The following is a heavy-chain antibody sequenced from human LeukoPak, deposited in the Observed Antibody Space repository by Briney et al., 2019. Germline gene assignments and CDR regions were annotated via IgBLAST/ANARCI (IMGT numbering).Heavy chain of an antibody. Sequence: PGRSLRLSCAASGFIFSSYAMHWVRQAPGKGLEWVAVISYDGSNKYYADSVKGRFTISRGNSKNTLYLQMNSLRAEDTAVYYCARARLNDFWSGLGDYWGQGTLVTVSS. J-gene: IGHJ4*02. CDR3: ARARLNDFWSGLGDY. V-gene: IGHV3-30*01. CDR1: GFIFSSYA. CDR2: ISYDGSNK. D-gene: IGHD3-3*01.